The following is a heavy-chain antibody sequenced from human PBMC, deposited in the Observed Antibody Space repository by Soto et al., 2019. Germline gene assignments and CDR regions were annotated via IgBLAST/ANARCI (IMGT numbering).Heavy chain of an antibody. V-gene: IGHV3-48*03. Sequence: GGSLILSCAASGFTFSSYEMNWGRQAPGKGLEWVSYISSSGSTIYYADSVKGRFTISRDNAKNSLYLQMNSLRAEDTAVYYCARDGSYYYYGMAVWGQGTTVPASS. CDR3: ARDGSYYYYGMAV. D-gene: IGHD3-10*01. CDR1: GFTFSSYE. J-gene: IGHJ6*02. CDR2: ISSSGSTI.